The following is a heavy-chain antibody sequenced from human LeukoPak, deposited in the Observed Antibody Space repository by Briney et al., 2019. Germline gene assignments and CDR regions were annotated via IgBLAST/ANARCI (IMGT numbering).Heavy chain of an antibody. CDR1: GFTFSSYG. CDR2: IWYDGSNK. J-gene: IGHJ5*02. Sequence: PGGSLRLSCAASGFTFSSYGMHCVRQAPGKGLEWVAVIWYDGSNKYYADSVKGRFTISRDNSKNTLYLQMNSLRAEDTAVYYCARGGLGVPANWFDPWGQGTLVTVSS. CDR3: ARGGLGVPANWFDP. D-gene: IGHD2-2*01. V-gene: IGHV3-33*01.